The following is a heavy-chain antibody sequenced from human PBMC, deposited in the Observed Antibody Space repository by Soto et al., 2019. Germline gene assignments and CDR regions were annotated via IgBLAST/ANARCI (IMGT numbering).Heavy chain of an antibody. Sequence: EVQLVESGGGLVQPGGSLRLSCAASGFTFSTNWMSWVRQAPGKGLEWVANIKPDGSERYYVGSVKGRFTISRDNAQNSLYLQMNSLRAEDTAVYYCAKLPGGNSGVDYWGQGTLVTVSS. CDR2: IKPDGSER. CDR3: AKLPGGNSGVDY. J-gene: IGHJ4*02. D-gene: IGHD2-21*02. V-gene: IGHV3-7*01. CDR1: GFTFSTNW.